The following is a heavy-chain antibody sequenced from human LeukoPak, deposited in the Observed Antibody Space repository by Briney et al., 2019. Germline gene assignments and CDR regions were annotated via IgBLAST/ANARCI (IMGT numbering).Heavy chain of an antibody. CDR2: VSYDRSNK. CDR1: GFTFSGYA. J-gene: IGHJ6*02. CDR3: ARQPRPRQYYYYGLDV. Sequence: GRSLRLSCAASGFTFSGYAMHWVRQAPGKGLGRVAVVSYDRSNKYYADSVKGRFTISRDNSNNTLYLQMNSLRAEDTAVYFCARQPRPRQYYYYGLDVWGQGTTVTVSS. V-gene: IGHV3-30*04. D-gene: IGHD1-14*01.